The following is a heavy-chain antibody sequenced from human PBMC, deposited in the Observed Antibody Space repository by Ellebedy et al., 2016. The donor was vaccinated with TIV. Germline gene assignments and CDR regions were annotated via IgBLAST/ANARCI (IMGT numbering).Heavy chain of an antibody. V-gene: IGHV3-30*18. CDR3: AKEKRYCSSANCPLGY. J-gene: IGHJ4*02. Sequence: GGSLRLXCAASGFTFKSYDMHWVRQVPGKGLEWVAVISSDGGRKHYADSVKGRFTISRDNSKSTLFLQMNSLRPEDAAVFYCAKEKRYCSSANCPLGYWGQGNLVTVSS. CDR2: ISSDGGRK. D-gene: IGHD2-2*01. CDR1: GFTFKSYD.